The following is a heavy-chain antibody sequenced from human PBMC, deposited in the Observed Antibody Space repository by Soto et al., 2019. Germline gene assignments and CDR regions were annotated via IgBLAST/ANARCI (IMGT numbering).Heavy chain of an antibody. D-gene: IGHD2-2*01. Sequence: QVQLVQSGAEVKKPGASVKVSCKASGYTFTSYGISWVRQAPGQGLEWMGWISAYNGNTNYAQKLQGRVTMTTDTSTSTAYMERRSLRSDDTAVYYCARGGAIYCSSTSCYQNWFDPWGQGTLVTVSS. CDR3: ARGGAIYCSSTSCYQNWFDP. V-gene: IGHV1-18*01. J-gene: IGHJ5*02. CDR1: GYTFTSYG. CDR2: ISAYNGNT.